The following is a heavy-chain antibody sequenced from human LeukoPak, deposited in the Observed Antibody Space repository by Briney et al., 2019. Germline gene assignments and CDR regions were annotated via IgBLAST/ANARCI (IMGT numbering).Heavy chain of an antibody. V-gene: IGHV1-2*02. CDR3: TRDHCSYINCYEDYYYGMDV. CDR1: GYTFTGYY. J-gene: IGHJ6*02. Sequence: ASVKVSCKASGYTFTGYYMHWVRQAPGQGLEWMGWINSDTGATDIAQTFQGRVTMARDTSISAAYMELSRLRSDDTAVYYCTRDHCSYINCYEDYYYGMDVWGQGTTVTVSS. CDR2: INSDTGAT. D-gene: IGHD2-2*01.